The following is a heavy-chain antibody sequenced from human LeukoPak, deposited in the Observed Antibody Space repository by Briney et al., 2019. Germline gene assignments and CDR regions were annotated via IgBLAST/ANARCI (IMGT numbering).Heavy chain of an antibody. CDR2: IYSGGRT. Sequence: TGGSLRLSCAASGFSVSTNYMSWVRQAPGKGLEWVSFIYSGGRTDYADSVKGRFTISRDNSKNTLYLQMNSLRAEDTAVYYCAKFRGSSSFDAFDIWGQGTMVTVSS. D-gene: IGHD6-13*01. CDR3: AKFRGSSSFDAFDI. CDR1: GFSVSTNY. V-gene: IGHV3-53*01. J-gene: IGHJ3*02.